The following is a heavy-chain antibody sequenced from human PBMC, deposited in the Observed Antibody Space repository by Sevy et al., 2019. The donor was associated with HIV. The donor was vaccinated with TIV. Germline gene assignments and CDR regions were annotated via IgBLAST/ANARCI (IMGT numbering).Heavy chain of an antibody. D-gene: IGHD2-8*01. CDR2: ISLSGSTI. CDR3: ARENRHCTNGICYGYYGMDV. Sequence: GGSLRLSCAASGFTFSDYFMSWIRQAPGKGLEWISYISLSGSTIYYADSVKDRFTISRDNAKKSLYLQMNSLRAEDTAVYYCARENRHCTNGICYGYYGMDVWGQGTTVTVSS. CDR1: GFTFSDYF. J-gene: IGHJ6*02. V-gene: IGHV3-11*01.